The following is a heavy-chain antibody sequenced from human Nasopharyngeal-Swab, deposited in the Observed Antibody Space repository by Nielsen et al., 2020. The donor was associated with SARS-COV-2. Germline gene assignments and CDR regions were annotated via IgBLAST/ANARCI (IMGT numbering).Heavy chain of an antibody. Sequence: GGSLRLSCAASGFTFSSYSMNWVRQAPGKGLEWVSSISSSSYIYYADSVKGRFTISRDNAKNPLYLQMNSLRAEDTAVYYCARVFNRVSEIAAADPNIYYYCGMDVWGQGTTVTVSS. J-gene: IGHJ6*02. CDR2: ISSSSYI. CDR1: GFTFSSYS. D-gene: IGHD6-13*01. CDR3: ARVFNRVSEIAAADPNIYYYCGMDV. V-gene: IGHV3-21*01.